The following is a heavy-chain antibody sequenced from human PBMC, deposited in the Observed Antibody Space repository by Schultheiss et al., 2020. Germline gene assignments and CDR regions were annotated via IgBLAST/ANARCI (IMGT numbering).Heavy chain of an antibody. V-gene: IGHV3-23*01. Sequence: GGSLRLSCAASGFTFSIYAMSWVRQAPGKGLEWVSAISDSGDNTYYADSVKGRFTISRDNSKNTLFLQMNSLRAEDTAVYYCAKWGDYYGSSGYYWWGQGTLVNGSS. CDR2: ISDSGDNT. CDR3: AKWGDYYGSSGYYW. J-gene: IGHJ4*02. CDR1: GFTFSIYA. D-gene: IGHD3-22*01.